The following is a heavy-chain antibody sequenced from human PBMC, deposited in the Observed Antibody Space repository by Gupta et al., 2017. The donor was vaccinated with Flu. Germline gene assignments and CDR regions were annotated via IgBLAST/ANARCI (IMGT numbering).Heavy chain of an antibody. CDR3: AMSWKTYCYFAMDV. CDR1: GGPISSHTYS. V-gene: IGHV4-39*01. Sequence: QLQLQESGPGLVKPSETLSLTCTVSGGPISSHTYSWAWIRQPPGKGLEWIGNFYYSGIDFYNPSLKSRVTISGDTSKSQFSLRMISVTAADTAVYYCAMSWKTYCYFAMDVWGQGATVTVSS. CDR2: FYYSGID. D-gene: IGHD1-1*01. J-gene: IGHJ6*02.